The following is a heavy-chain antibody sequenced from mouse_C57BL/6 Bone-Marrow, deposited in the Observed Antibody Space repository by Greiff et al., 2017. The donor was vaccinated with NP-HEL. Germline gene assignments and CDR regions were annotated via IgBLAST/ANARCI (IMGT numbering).Heavy chain of an antibody. D-gene: IGHD1-1*01. CDR1: GYTFTSYW. J-gene: IGHJ4*01. V-gene: IGHV1-50*01. Sequence: QVQLQQPGAELVKPGASVKLSCKASGYTFTSYWMQWVKQRPGQGLEWIGELDPSDSYTNYNQKFKGKATLTVDTSSSTAYMQLSSLTSEDSAVYYCAREGYYGSLAMDYWGQGTSVTVSS. CDR2: LDPSDSYT. CDR3: AREGYYGSLAMDY.